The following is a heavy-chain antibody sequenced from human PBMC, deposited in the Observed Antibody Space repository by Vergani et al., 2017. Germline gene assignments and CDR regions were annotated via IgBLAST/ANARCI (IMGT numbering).Heavy chain of an antibody. CDR1: GGTFSSYA. V-gene: IGHV1-69*04. CDR2: IIPILGIA. CDR3: ARGVFIAGYGMDV. Sequence: QVQLVQSGAEVKKPGSSLKFSCKASGGTFSSYAISWVRQAPGQGLEWMGRIIPILGIANNAQKFQGRVTITADKSTSTAYMELSSLRSEDTAVYYCARGVFIAGYGMDVWGQGTTVTVSS. D-gene: IGHD1-26*01. J-gene: IGHJ6*02.